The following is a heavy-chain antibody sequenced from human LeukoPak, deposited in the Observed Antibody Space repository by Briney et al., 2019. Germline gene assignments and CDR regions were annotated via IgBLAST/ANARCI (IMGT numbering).Heavy chain of an antibody. CDR1: GFTFSSYS. J-gene: IGHJ5*02. CDR2: ISSSSSTI. V-gene: IGHV3-48*01. CDR3: ARDPIRASTSSWDNWFDP. D-gene: IGHD2-2*01. Sequence: GGSLRLSCAASGFTFSSYSMNWVRQAPGKGLEWVSYISSSSSTIYYADSVKGRFTISRDNAKNSLYLQMNSLRAEDTAVYYCARDPIRASTSSWDNWFDPWGQGTLVTVSS.